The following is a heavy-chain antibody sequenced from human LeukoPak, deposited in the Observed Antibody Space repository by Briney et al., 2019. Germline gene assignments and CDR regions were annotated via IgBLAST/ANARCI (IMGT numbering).Heavy chain of an antibody. CDR1: GYTFTSYA. J-gene: IGHJ5*02. CDR2: INAGNGNT. CDR3: ARGRHIVATIGEAGRWFDP. Sequence: GASVKVSCKASGYTFTSYAMHWVRQAPGQRLEWMGWINAGNGNTKYSQKFQGRVTITRDTSASTAYMELSSLRSEDTAVYYCARGRHIVATIGEAGRWFDPWGQGTLVTVSS. V-gene: IGHV1-3*01. D-gene: IGHD5-12*01.